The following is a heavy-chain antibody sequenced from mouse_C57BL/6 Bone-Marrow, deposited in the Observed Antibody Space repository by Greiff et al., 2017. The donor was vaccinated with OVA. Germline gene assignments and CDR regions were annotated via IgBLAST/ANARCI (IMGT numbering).Heavy chain of an antibody. CDR2: IDPENGAT. J-gene: IGHJ3*01. V-gene: IGHV14-4*01. CDR3: TPGSTWFAY. Sequence: EVQLQQSGAELVRPGASVKLSCTASGFNIKDDYMHWVKQRPEQGLEWIGWIDPENGATEYASKFQGKATITADTSSNTAYLQLSSLTSEDTAVYYCTPGSTWFAYWGQGTLVTVSA. D-gene: IGHD1-1*01. CDR1: GFNIKDDY.